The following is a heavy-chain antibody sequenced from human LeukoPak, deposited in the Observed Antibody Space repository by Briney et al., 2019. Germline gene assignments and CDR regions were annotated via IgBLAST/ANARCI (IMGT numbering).Heavy chain of an antibody. CDR1: GFSFTNYS. J-gene: IGHJ3*02. CDR2: ISDDGSNK. CDR3: ARTYGSSADVFDI. V-gene: IGHV3-30*04. D-gene: IGHD6-6*01. Sequence: QPGRSLRLSCAASGFSFTNYSVHWVRQAPGKGLEWVALISDDGSNKYYADSVKGRFTISRDNAKNTLYLQMSSLRSEDTAVYYCARTYGSSADVFDIWGQGTMVTVSS.